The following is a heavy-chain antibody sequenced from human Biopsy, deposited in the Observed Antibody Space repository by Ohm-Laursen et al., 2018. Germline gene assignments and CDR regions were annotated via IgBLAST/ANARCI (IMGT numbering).Heavy chain of an antibody. CDR2: LNPVSGNS. CDR3: GRAVRNQLLTDP. D-gene: IGHD1-1*01. CDR1: GYTFTSYD. Sequence: SVKVSCKASGYTFTSYDITWVRQAPGQGPEWIGWLNPVSGNSNFGQKFRGRVTVTSDTSISTAYMELSGLTSDDPATYYCGRAVRNQLLTDPWGQGTLVTVTS. V-gene: IGHV1-8*01. J-gene: IGHJ5*02.